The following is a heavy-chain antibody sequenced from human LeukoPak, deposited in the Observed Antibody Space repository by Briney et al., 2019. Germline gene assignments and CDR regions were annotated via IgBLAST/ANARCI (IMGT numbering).Heavy chain of an antibody. CDR3: ARDGPTAAPFDY. D-gene: IGHD2-2*01. CDR2: INPSGGST. J-gene: IGHJ4*02. V-gene: IGHV1-46*01. CDR1: GYRFTSYD. Sequence: ASVKVSCKASGYRFTSYDMHWVRQAPGQGLEWMGIINPSGGSTSYAQRFQGRVAMTRDTSTTTVYMEVNSLTSEDTAVYFCARDGPTAAPFDYWRQGTLVTVSS.